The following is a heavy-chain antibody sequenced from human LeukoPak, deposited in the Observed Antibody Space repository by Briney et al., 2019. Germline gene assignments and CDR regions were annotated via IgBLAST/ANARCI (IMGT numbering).Heavy chain of an antibody. D-gene: IGHD3-3*01. Sequence: SETLSLTCTVSGGSISSGDYYWSWIRQPPGKGLEWIGYIYYSGSTYYNPSLKSRVTISVDTSKNQFSLKLSSVTAADTAVYYCARWGRRVEWLLYDYYHGMDVWGQGTTVTVSS. CDR3: ARWGRRVEWLLYDYYHGMDV. V-gene: IGHV4-30-4*01. CDR2: IYYSGST. CDR1: GGSISSGDYY. J-gene: IGHJ6*02.